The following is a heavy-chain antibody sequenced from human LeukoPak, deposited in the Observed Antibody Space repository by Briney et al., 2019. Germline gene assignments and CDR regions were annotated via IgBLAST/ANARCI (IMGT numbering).Heavy chain of an antibody. CDR3: ARELAPRDYYDSSGDFDY. J-gene: IGHJ4*02. D-gene: IGHD3-22*01. Sequence: ASVKVSCKASGYTFTSYAMHWVRQAPGQRLGWMGWINAGNGNTKYSQKFQGRVTITRDTSASTAYMELSSLRSEDTAVYYCARELAPRDYYDSSGDFDYWGQGTLVTVSS. CDR1: GYTFTSYA. V-gene: IGHV1-3*01. CDR2: INAGNGNT.